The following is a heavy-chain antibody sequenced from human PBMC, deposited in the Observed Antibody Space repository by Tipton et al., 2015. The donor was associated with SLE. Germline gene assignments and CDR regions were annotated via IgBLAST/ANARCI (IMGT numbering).Heavy chain of an antibody. CDR3: ARSGGMVFFN. CDR1: GGSISSHY. CDR2: IYYSGGT. Sequence: TLSLTCTVSGGSISSHYWSWIRQPPGKGLEWIGYIYYSGGTNYNPPLKSRVTISVDTSKNQFSLKLSSVTAADTAVYYCARSGGMVFFNWGQGTLVTVSS. D-gene: IGHD3-16*01. J-gene: IGHJ4*02. V-gene: IGHV4-59*11.